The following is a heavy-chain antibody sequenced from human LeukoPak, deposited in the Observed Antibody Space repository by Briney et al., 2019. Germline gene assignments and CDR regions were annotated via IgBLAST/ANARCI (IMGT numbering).Heavy chain of an antibody. J-gene: IGHJ6*02. CDR3: AKKEVGAALYYGMDV. V-gene: IGHV3-23*01. CDR1: GFIFSSYA. Sequence: PGGSLRLSCAASGFIFSSYAVCWVRQAPGKGLEWVSAISSSGGGTYYADSVKGRFTISRDNSKNTLYLQMNSLRAEDTAVYYCAKKEVGAALYYGMDVWGQGTTVTVSS. CDR2: ISSSGGGT. D-gene: IGHD1-26*01.